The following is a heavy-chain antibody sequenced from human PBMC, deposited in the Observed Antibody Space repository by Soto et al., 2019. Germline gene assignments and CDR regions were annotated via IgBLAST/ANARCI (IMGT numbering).Heavy chain of an antibody. J-gene: IGHJ5*02. CDR3: AKDFGGFDL. D-gene: IGHD3-3*01. CDR2: ISAYNGDT. V-gene: IGHV1-18*01. CDR1: GYTFTRYS. Sequence: ASVKVSCKTSGYTFTRYSISWVRQAPGQGLEWMGWISAYNGDTSYAQNLQGRVTMTTDASTSTAYMELSSLRSDDTAVYYCAKDFGGFDLWGQGTLVTVSS.